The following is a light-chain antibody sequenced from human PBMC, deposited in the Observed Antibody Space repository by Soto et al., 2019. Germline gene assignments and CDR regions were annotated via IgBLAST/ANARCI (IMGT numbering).Light chain of an antibody. CDR3: QQYGSLSWT. J-gene: IGKJ1*01. CDR2: GAS. Sequence: EIVLTQSPGTLSLSPGERATLSCRASQNVDTNYLAWYQQKPGQAPRIIIFGASGRATGIPDRFSGSGSGTVFTLTISRLEPEDVAMYYCQQYGSLSWTFGQGTKVEIK. CDR1: QNVDTNY. V-gene: IGKV3-20*01.